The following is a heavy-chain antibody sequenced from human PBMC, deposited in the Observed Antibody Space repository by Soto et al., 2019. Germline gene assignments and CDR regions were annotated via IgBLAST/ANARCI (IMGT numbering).Heavy chain of an antibody. CDR1: GGSISSYY. V-gene: IGHV4-59*01. CDR3: ARETPYGDYPASYFDY. J-gene: IGHJ4*02. CDR2: IYYSGST. D-gene: IGHD4-17*01. Sequence: SETLSLTCTVSGGSISSYYWSWIRQPPWKGLEWIGYIYYSGSTNYNPSLKSRVTISVDTSKNQFSLELSSVTAADTAVYYCARETPYGDYPASYFDYWGQGTLVTV.